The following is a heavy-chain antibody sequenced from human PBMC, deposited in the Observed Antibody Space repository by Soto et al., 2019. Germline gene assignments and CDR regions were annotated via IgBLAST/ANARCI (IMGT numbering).Heavy chain of an antibody. CDR2: IYSGGST. Sequence: GGSLRLSCAASGFTVSSNYMSWVRQAPGKGLEWVSVIYSGGSTYYADSVKGRFTISRHNSKNTLYLQMNSLRAEDTAVYYCARDYSKAHYYYCMDVWGKGTTVTVSS. D-gene: IGHD4-4*01. CDR3: ARDYSKAHYYYCMDV. J-gene: IGHJ6*03. V-gene: IGHV3-53*04. CDR1: GFTVSSNY.